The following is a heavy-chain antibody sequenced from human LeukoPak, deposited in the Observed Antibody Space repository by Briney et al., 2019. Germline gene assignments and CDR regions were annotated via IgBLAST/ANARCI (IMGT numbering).Heavy chain of an antibody. CDR2: INPNSGGT. V-gene: IGHV1-2*02. D-gene: IGHD3-16*01. J-gene: IGHJ4*02. Sequence: ASVKVSCKASGYTFTGYYMHWLRQAPGQGLEWMGWINPNSGGTNYAQKFQGRVTMTRDTSISTAYMELSRLRSDDTAVYYCARDGDGSQDGGTDYWGQGTLVTVSS. CDR1: GYTFTGYY. CDR3: ARDGDGSQDGGTDY.